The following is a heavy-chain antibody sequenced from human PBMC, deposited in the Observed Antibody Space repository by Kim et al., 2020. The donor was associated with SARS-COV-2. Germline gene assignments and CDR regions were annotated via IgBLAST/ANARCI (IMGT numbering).Heavy chain of an antibody. J-gene: IGHJ5*02. CDR3: ARGETDTEVGFDP. CDR1: GGSFSGYY. V-gene: IGHV4-34*01. Sequence: SETLSLTCAVYGGSFSGYYWSWIRQPPGKGLEWIGEINHSGSTNYNPSLKSRVTISVDTSKNQFSLKLSSVTAADTAVYYCARGETDTEVGFDPWGQGTLVTVSS. CDR2: INHSGST. D-gene: IGHD2-15*01.